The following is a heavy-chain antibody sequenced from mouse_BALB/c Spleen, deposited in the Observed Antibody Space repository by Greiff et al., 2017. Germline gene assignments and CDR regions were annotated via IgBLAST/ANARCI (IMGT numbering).Heavy chain of an antibody. CDR3: ARGRTAPYCFDC. Sequence: EVQLQQSGPELVKPGASVKIPCKASGYTFTDYNMDWVKQSHGKSLEWIGDINPNNGGTSYNQKFKGKATLTVDKSSSTAYMELRSLTSEDTAVYYCARGRTAPYCFDCWGQGTTLTVSS. CDR1: GYTFTDYN. V-gene: IGHV1-18*01. CDR2: INPNNGGT. J-gene: IGHJ2*01. D-gene: IGHD4-1*01.